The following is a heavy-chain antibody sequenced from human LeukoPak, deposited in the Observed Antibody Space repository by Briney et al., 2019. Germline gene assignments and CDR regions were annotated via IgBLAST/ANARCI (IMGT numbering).Heavy chain of an antibody. D-gene: IGHD4-11*01. CDR3: ARDLNQYSDGSGN. J-gene: IGHJ4*02. CDR1: GYTFTDYY. Sequence: ASVKVSCKASGYTFTDYYMHWVRQAPGQGLEWMGWINPKSGGTNYAQKFQGRVTMTRDTSITTAYMGLSRLRSDDTAVYYCARDLNQYSDGSGNWGQGTLVTVSS. V-gene: IGHV1-2*02. CDR2: INPKSGGT.